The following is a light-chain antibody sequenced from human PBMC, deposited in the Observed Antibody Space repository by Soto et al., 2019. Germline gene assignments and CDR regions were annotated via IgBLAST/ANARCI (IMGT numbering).Light chain of an antibody. Sequence: EIVLTQSPGTLSLSPGDRATLSCRASQSLSSRYLAWYRQKPGQAPRLLIYGASNRATGIPDRFSGSGSGTDFTLTISRLEPGYFAVYYCQQYSSSPPTFGGGTKVEIK. J-gene: IGKJ4*01. CDR1: QSLSSRY. V-gene: IGKV3-20*01. CDR3: QQYSSSPPT. CDR2: GAS.